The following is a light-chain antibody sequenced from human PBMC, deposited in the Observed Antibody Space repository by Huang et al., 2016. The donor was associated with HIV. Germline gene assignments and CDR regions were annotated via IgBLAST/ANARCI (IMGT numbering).Light chain of an antibody. Sequence: DVELTQSPSSLSASVGDRITITCRASPNLINFLNWYQQIPGEAPRLLIYAASNLQSGVPSRVTGSGSGTDFALTISSLRPEDFVTYYCQQSHTLPHTFGQGTKLEI. CDR1: PNLINF. J-gene: IGKJ2*01. CDR2: AAS. CDR3: QQSHTLPHT. V-gene: IGKV1-39*01.